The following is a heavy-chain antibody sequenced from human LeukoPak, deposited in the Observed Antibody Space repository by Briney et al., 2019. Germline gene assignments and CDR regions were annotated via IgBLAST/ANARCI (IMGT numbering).Heavy chain of an antibody. V-gene: IGHV4-39*01. CDR2: IYYNEYT. D-gene: IGHD2-15*01. CDR3: ARQLAAGNDGFDV. Sequence: TSETLSLTCSVSGVSIYSSTYYWAWIRQPPGKGLEFIGSIYYNEYTFHNPSLKSRLTISVDTSANLFSLRLTSVTAAGTATYYCARQLAAGNDGFDVWGQGTVVTVSS. CDR1: GVSIYSSTYY. J-gene: IGHJ3*01.